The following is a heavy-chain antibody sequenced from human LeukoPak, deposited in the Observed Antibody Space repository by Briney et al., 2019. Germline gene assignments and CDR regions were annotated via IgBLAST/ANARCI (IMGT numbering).Heavy chain of an antibody. CDR3: AKRLGYDFWSGYYPY. Sequence: GSLRLSCAASGFTFSSYAMSWVRQAPGKGLEWVSAISGSGGSTYYADSVKGRFTISRDNSKNTLYLQMNSLRAEDTAVYYCAKRLGYDFWSGYYPYWGQGTLVTVSS. J-gene: IGHJ4*02. D-gene: IGHD3-3*01. CDR1: GFTFSSYA. CDR2: ISGSGGST. V-gene: IGHV3-23*01.